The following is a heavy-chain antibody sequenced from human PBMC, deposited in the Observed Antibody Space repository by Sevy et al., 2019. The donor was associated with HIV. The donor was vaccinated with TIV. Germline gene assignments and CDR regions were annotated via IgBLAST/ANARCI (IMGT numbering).Heavy chain of an antibody. CDR3: AGENAWGRGYS. D-gene: IGHD1-26*01. J-gene: IGHJ5*01. Sequence: SETLSLTCTVSGGSITSLYWNWIRQPPGKGLEWIANIYYNGHINYNPSLKSRVTLSLETSKNQFSLRLSSVTAADTAMYYCAGENAWGRGYSGGQGTLVTVSS. V-gene: IGHV4-59*08. CDR2: IYYNGHI. CDR1: GGSITSLY.